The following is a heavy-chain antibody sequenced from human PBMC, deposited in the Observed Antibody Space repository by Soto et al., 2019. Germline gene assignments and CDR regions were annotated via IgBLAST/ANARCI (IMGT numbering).Heavy chain of an antibody. D-gene: IGHD3-3*01. CDR1: GFTFSSYA. CDR3: AKDTDYDFWSGYYTFPAFDI. J-gene: IGHJ3*02. V-gene: IGHV3-23*01. CDR2: ISGSGGST. Sequence: GGSLRLSCAASGFTFSSYAMSWVRQAPGKGLEWVSAISGSGGSTYYADSVKGRFTISRDNSKNTLYLQMNSLRAEDTAVYYCAKDTDYDFWSGYYTFPAFDIWGQGTMVTVSS.